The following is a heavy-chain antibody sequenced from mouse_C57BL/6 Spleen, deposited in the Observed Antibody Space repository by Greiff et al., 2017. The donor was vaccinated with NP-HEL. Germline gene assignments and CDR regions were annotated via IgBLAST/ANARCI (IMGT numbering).Heavy chain of an antibody. J-gene: IGHJ4*01. CDR1: GYTFTSYW. Sequence: QVQLQQPGAELVRPGSSVKLSCKASGYTFTSYWMHWVKQRPIQGLEWIGNIDPSDSETHYNQKFKDKATLTVDKSSSTAYMQLSSLTSEDSAVYYCARALLRNYYAMDYWGQGTSVTVSS. D-gene: IGHD1-1*01. CDR2: IDPSDSET. CDR3: ARALLRNYYAMDY. V-gene: IGHV1-52*01.